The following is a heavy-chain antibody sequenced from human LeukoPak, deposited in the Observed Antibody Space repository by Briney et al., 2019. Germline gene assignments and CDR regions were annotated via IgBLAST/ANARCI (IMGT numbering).Heavy chain of an antibody. CDR3: AKDHRRETYSSSWYVPAAGANYDY. Sequence: GGSLRLSCSASGFSFSSYAMHWVRQAPGEGLEYVSAISANGVSTYYANSVKGRFTISRDNSKNTLYLQMGSLRAEDMAVYYCAKDHRRETYSSSWYVPAAGANYDYWGQGTLVTVSS. V-gene: IGHV3-64*01. CDR1: GFSFSSYA. J-gene: IGHJ4*02. CDR2: ISANGVST. D-gene: IGHD6-13*01.